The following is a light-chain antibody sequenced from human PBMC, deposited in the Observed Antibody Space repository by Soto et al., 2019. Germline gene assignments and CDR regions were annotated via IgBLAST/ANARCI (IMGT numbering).Light chain of an antibody. J-gene: IGKJ1*01. CDR3: LQDYNYPWT. CDR2: TAS. Sequence: AIQMTQSPSSLSASVGDRVTITCRASQGIKNDLGWYQQKPGKAPKLLIYTASSLQSGVPSRFSGSGSGTDFTLTISSLQHEDFATYYCLQDYNYPWTFGQGTKVDIK. V-gene: IGKV1-6*01. CDR1: QGIKND.